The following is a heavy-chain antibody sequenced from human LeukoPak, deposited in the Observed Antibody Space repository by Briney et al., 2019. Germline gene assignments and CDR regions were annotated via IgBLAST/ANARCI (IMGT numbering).Heavy chain of an antibody. CDR1: GFTFSSYA. Sequence: GGSLRLSCAASGFTFSSYAMSWVRQAPGKGLEWVSYISRSRSTIYYADSVKGRFTISRDNAKNSLYLQMNSLRDEDTAVYYCARENWAYGSNPFDYWGQGTLVTVSS. J-gene: IGHJ4*02. CDR2: ISRSRSTI. D-gene: IGHD4-23*01. V-gene: IGHV3-48*02. CDR3: ARENWAYGSNPFDY.